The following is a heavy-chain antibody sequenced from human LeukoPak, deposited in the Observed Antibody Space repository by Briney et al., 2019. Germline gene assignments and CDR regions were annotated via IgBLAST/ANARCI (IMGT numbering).Heavy chain of an antibody. D-gene: IGHD1-26*01. CDR1: GGSISSSSYY. CDR2: IYYSGST. V-gene: IGHV4-39*07. J-gene: IGHJ3*02. Sequence: SETLSLTCTVSGGSISSSSYYWGWIRQPPGKGLEWIGSIYYSGSTYYNPSLKSRVTISVDTSKNQFSLKLSSVTAADTAVYYCARDPARLIVGATSDAFDIWGQGTMVTVSS. CDR3: ARDPARLIVGATSDAFDI.